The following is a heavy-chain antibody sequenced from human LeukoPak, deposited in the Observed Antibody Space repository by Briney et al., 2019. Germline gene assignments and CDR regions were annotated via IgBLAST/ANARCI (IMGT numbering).Heavy chain of an antibody. J-gene: IGHJ4*02. Sequence: SETLSLTCAVSGGSISKNKWCSWVRQLPGKGLEWIAEINHSGSTNYNPSLKSRVTISVDTSKNQFSLKLSSVTAADTAVYYCASRELRYFDWLSWGVYYFDYWGQGTLVTVSS. CDR1: GGSISKNKW. CDR2: INHSGST. CDR3: ASRELRYFDWLSWGVYYFDY. V-gene: IGHV4-4*02. D-gene: IGHD3-9*01.